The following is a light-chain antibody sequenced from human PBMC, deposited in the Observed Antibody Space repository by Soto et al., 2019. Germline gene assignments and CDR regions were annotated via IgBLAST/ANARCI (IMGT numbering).Light chain of an antibody. V-gene: IGKV3-11*01. J-gene: IGKJ2*01. CDR3: QQRSNWPPRYT. CDR1: HSVSNY. Sequence: EFVLTQSPATLSLSPGERATLSCRASHSVSNYLAWYQQKPGQPPRLLIYDASNRATGIPARFSGSGSGTDFTLTISSLEPEDFAVYYCQQRSNWPPRYTFGQGTKLEIK. CDR2: DAS.